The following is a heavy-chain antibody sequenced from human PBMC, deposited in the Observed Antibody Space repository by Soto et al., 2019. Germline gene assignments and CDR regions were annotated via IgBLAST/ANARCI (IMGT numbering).Heavy chain of an antibody. Sequence: PGESLKISCKGSGYSFTSYWISWVRQMPGKGLEWMGRIDPSDSYTNYSPSFQGHVTISADKSISTAYLQWSSLKASDTAMYYCASHPGIAAAGINYYYGMDVWGQGTTVTVS. J-gene: IGHJ6*02. CDR2: IDPSDSYT. D-gene: IGHD6-13*01. CDR3: ASHPGIAAAGINYYYGMDV. CDR1: GYSFTSYW. V-gene: IGHV5-10-1*01.